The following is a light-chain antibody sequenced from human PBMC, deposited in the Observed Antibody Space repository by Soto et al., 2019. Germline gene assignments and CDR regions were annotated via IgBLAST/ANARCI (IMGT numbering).Light chain of an antibody. V-gene: IGLV1-44*01. CDR2: GNN. CDR3: AAWDGSLKNVL. J-gene: IGLJ2*01. CDR1: GSSIGPNT. Sequence: QSVPTQPPSASGTPGQRVTISCSGSGSSIGPNTVNWYRPLPGTAPTLLIYGNNQRPSGVPDRVSGSKSGTSASLAISGLESEDEAEYYCAAWDGSLKNVLFGGGTKLTVL.